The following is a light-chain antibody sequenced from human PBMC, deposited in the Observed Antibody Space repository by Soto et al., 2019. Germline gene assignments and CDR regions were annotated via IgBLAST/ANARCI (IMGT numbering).Light chain of an antibody. CDR1: QSVSSGY. Sequence: DIVLTQSPGTLSLSPGERATLSCRAIQSVSSGYLAWYQQKPGQAPRLLIYDASNRATGIPARFSGSGSGTDFTLTISGLEPEDFAVYYCQQRKYWPPLTFGGGTKVDIK. CDR3: QQRKYWPPLT. J-gene: IGKJ4*01. CDR2: DAS. V-gene: IGKV3-11*01.